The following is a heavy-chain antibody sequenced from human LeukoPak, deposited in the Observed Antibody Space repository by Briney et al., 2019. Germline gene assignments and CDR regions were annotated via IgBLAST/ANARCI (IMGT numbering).Heavy chain of an antibody. V-gene: IGHV5-10-1*01. CDR3: ARHRGSIAAAGTPFDY. D-gene: IGHD6-13*01. J-gene: IGHJ4*02. CDR2: IDPSDSYT. CDR1: GYSFTSYW. Sequence: GESLKISCQGSGYSFTSYWISWVRQMPGKGLEWIGRIDPSDSYTNYSPSFQGHVTISADKSISTAYLQWSSLKASDTAMYYCARHRGSIAAAGTPFDYWGQGTLVTVSS.